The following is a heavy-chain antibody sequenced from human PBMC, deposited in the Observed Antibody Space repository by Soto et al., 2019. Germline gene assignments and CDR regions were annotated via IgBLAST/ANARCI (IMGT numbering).Heavy chain of an antibody. J-gene: IGHJ5*02. CDR3: ARDRRAYSSDSSGYYSSSPSFDP. CDR1: GGSFGGYY. Sequence: SETLSLTCAVYGGSFGGYYWSWIRRSPVKGLEWIGEINHSGSTNYNPALKSRVTISVDTSKNQFSLKLSSVTAADPAVYYCARDRRAYSSDSSGYYSSSPSFDPWGQGTLVTVSS. V-gene: IGHV4-34*01. CDR2: INHSGST. D-gene: IGHD3-22*01.